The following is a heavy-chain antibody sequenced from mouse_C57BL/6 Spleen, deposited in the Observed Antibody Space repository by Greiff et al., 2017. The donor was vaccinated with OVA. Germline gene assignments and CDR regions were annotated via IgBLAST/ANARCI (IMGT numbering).Heavy chain of an antibody. CDR1: GFTFTDYY. Sequence: EVQRVESGGGLVQPGGSLSLSCAASGFTFTDYYMSWVRQPPGKALEWLGFIRNKANGYTTEYSASVKGRFTISRDNSQSILYLQMNALRAEDSATYYCARFFWEGYFDYWGQGTTLTVSS. J-gene: IGHJ2*01. D-gene: IGHD4-1*01. CDR2: IRNKANGYTT. V-gene: IGHV7-3*01. CDR3: ARFFWEGYFDY.